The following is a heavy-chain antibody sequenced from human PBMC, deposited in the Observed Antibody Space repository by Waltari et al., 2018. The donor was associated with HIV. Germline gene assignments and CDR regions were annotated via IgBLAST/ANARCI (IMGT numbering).Heavy chain of an antibody. V-gene: IGHV3-66*01. CDR1: GFTVSENS. CDR3: ARGDWNYD. J-gene: IGHJ4*02. CDR2: IYDGGTT. Sequence: DVQLVESGGALVQPGGSLRLSCAVSGFTVSENSMTWVRQAPGMRREWVSVIYDGGTTYYADSVKGRFSISRDHSKNTVYLQMNSLRVDDTAVYYCARGDWNYDWGQGTLVTVSS. D-gene: IGHD1-7*01.